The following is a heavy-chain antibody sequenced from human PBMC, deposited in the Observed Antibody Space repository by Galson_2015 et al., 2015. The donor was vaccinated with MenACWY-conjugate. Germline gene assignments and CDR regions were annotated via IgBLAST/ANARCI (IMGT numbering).Heavy chain of an antibody. CDR1: GFTFNNYW. J-gene: IGHJ4*02. CDR2: IKADGSFS. D-gene: IGHD1-1*01. Sequence: SLRLSCAASGFTFNNYWMNWVRQPPGKGLEWISYIKADGSFSNYADSVKGRFTISTDNAKNMVYLQMDGLGDEDTAVYFCARDNNSSFDSWGQGTLVTVSS. V-gene: IGHV3-74*01. CDR3: ARDNNSSFDS.